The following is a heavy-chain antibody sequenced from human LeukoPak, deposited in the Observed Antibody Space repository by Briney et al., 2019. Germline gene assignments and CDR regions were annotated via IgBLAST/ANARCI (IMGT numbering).Heavy chain of an antibody. CDR3: VRDPGFRVEMSDACDI. V-gene: IGHV4-4*07. CDR2: IYPSVST. CDR1: GGPMSGYY. Sequence: SETLSLTCTVSGGPMSGYYWSWIRQPAGKRLEWLGRIYPSVSTNYNPSLKSRVTMSVDTSKNQLSLKLSSVTAADTAVYFCVRDPGFRVEMSDACDIWSQGTMVTVSS. J-gene: IGHJ3*02. D-gene: IGHD5-24*01.